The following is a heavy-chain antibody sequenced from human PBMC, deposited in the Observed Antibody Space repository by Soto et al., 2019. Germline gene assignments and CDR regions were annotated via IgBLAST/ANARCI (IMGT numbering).Heavy chain of an antibody. CDR1: GYIFIDYW. J-gene: IGHJ4*02. CDR3: ARPPLPGYSIHFNS. CDR2: VYPRDSDT. V-gene: IGHV5-51*01. D-gene: IGHD2-15*01. Sequence: GESLKISCKASGYIFIDYWIGWVRQMPGKGLEWMGIVYPRDSDTRYSPSFQGQVTISADRSTGTAFLQWRSLKASDTALYYCARPPLPGYSIHFNSWGQGALVTVSS.